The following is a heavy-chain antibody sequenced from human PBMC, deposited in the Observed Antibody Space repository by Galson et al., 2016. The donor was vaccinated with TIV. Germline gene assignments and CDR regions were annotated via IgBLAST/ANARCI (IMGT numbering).Heavy chain of an antibody. D-gene: IGHD2-15*01. J-gene: IGHJ2*01. CDR3: ARSSRGPPLGHCLLTACYTAWYSDV. CDR1: GYTFTDSY. CDR2: INPDSGAT. V-gene: IGHV1-2*02. Sequence: SVEVSCKASGYTFTDSYLHWVRQAPGQGLEWMGWINPDSGATNYAQKFQGRVTMTRDKSTSTAYLDLRWLTSDDTAVYFCARSSRGPPLGHCLLTACYTAWYSDVWGRGTLIIVSS.